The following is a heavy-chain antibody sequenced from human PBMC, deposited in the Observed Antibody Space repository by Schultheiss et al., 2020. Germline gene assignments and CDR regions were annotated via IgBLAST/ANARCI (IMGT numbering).Heavy chain of an antibody. CDR1: GGSFSGYY. V-gene: IGHV4-34*01. CDR3: AKVIGDSSSWDY. CDR2: INHSGST. J-gene: IGHJ4*02. D-gene: IGHD6-13*01. Sequence: GSLRLSCAVYGGSFSGYYWSWIRQPPGKGLEWIGEINHSGSTNYNPSLKSRVTISVDRSKNQFSLKLSSVTAADTAVYYCAKVIGDSSSWDYWGQGTLVTVSS.